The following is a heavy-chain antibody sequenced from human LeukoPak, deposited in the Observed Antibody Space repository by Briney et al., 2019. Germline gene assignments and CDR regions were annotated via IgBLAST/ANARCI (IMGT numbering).Heavy chain of an antibody. CDR1: GGSFSGYH. D-gene: IGHD6-13*01. CDR2: INHSGST. V-gene: IGHV4-34*01. CDR3: ARGRYSSSWFRFPWFDP. J-gene: IGHJ5*02. Sequence: PSETLSLTCAVYGGSFSGYHWSWIRQPPGKGLEWIGEINHSGSTNYNPSLKSRVTISVDTSKNQFSLKLSSVTAADTAVYYCARGRYSSSWFRFPWFDPWGQGTLVTVSS.